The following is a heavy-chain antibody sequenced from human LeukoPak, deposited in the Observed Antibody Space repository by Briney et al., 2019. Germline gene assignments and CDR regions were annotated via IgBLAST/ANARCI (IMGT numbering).Heavy chain of an antibody. CDR2: IYTSGST. CDR3: ARDVPSGSIAGDWFDP. J-gene: IGHJ5*02. Sequence: KPSGTLSLTCAVSGGSISSSNWWSWVRQPAGKGLEWIGRIYTSGSTNYNPSLKSRVTISVDTSKNQFSLKLSSVTAADTAVYYCARDVPSGSIAGDWFDPWGQGTLVTVSS. V-gene: IGHV4-61*02. CDR1: GGSISSSNW. D-gene: IGHD6-6*01.